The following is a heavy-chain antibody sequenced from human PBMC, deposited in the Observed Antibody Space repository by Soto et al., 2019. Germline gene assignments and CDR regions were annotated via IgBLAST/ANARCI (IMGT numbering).Heavy chain of an antibody. Sequence: EVQLVESGGGLVKPGGSLRLSCAASGFTFSSYSMNWVRQAPGKGLEWVSSISSSSSYIYYADSVKGRFTISRDNAKNXLHLQMNSLRAEDTAVYYCARASYRNYGDYSHFDYWGQGTLVTVSS. J-gene: IGHJ4*02. CDR2: ISSSSSYI. CDR3: ARASYRNYGDYSHFDY. V-gene: IGHV3-21*01. D-gene: IGHD4-17*01. CDR1: GFTFSSYS.